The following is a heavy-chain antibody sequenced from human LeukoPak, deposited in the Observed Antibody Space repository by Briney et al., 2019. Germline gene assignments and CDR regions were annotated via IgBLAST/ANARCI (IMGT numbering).Heavy chain of an antibody. CDR2: ISSSRSSI. V-gene: IGHV3-21*01. Sequence: GGSLRLSCAASGFTFSSYNMNWVRQAPGMGLEWVSSISSSRSSIYYADSVKGRFTISRDNAKNSLYLQMNSLRVEDTAVYYCAPQFITSAPSDLWGQGTLVTVSS. CDR3: APQFITSAPSDL. D-gene: IGHD5-24*01. CDR1: GFTFSSYN. J-gene: IGHJ5*02.